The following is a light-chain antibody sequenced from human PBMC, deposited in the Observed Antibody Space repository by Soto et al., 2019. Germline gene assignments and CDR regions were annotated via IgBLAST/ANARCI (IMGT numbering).Light chain of an antibody. CDR1: QSVSGSC. CDR3: QQYGSSPFT. CDR2: GAS. J-gene: IGKJ3*01. V-gene: IGKV3-20*01. Sequence: EIVLTQSPGTLSLSPGERATLSCRASQSVSGSCLAWYQQKPGQAPRLLTYGASIRATGIPDRFSGSGSGTAFTLTISRLEPEDFAVYYCQQYGSSPFTFGPGTKVDIK.